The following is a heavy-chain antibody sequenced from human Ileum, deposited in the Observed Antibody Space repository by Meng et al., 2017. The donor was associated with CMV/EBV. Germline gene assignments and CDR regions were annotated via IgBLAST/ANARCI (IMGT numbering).Heavy chain of an antibody. J-gene: IGHJ1*01. D-gene: IGHD2-21*01. CDR1: GDSLTTSF. V-gene: IGHV4-59*01. Sequence: SETLSLTCTVSGDSLTTSFWSWIRQPPGKGLEWIGYADTSGNRSHSPSLKSRVTMSLDMSKNHFSLSLQSVTAADATVYYCAKGGCWFLHWGQGTRVTVSS. CDR3: AKGGCWFLH. CDR2: ADTSGNR.